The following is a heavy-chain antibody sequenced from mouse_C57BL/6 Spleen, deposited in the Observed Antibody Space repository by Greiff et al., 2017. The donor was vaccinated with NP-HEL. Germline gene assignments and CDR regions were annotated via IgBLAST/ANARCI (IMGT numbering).Heavy chain of an antibody. V-gene: IGHV1-47*01. D-gene: IGHD1-1*01. CDR1: GYTFTTYP. CDR3: ARDYYGSSVNWYFDV. J-gene: IGHJ1*03. Sequence: QVQLKQSGAELVKPGASVKMSCKASGYTFTTYPIEWMKQNHGKSLEWIGNFHPYNDDTTYNEKFKGKATLTADKSSSTAYMELRSLTSEDSAVYFCARDYYGSSVNWYFDVWGTGTTVTVSS. CDR2: FHPYNDDT.